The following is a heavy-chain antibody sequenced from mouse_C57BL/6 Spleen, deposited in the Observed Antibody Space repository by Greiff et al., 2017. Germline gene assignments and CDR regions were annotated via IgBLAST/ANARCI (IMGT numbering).Heavy chain of an antibody. D-gene: IGHD3-2*02. CDR3: TQTAQANYFDY. V-gene: IGHV1-15*01. CDR2: IDPETGGT. Sequence: VKLMESGAELVRPGASVTLSCKASGYTFTDYEMHWVKQTPVHGLEWIGAIDPETGGTAYNQKFKGKAILTAAKSSSTAYMELRSLTSEDSAVYYGTQTAQANYFDYWGQGTTLTVSS. CDR1: GYTFTDYE. J-gene: IGHJ2*01.